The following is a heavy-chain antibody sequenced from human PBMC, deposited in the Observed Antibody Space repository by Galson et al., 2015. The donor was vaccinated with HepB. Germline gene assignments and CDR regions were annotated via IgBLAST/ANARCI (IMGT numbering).Heavy chain of an antibody. CDR1: GYTFTSYA. D-gene: IGHD1-26*01. V-gene: IGHV7-4-1*02. J-gene: IGHJ6*02. CDR2: INTNTGNP. CDR3: ARDRSGSYPYGMDV. Sequence: SVKVSCKASGYTFTSYAMNWVRQAPGQGLEWMGWINTNTGNPTYAQGFTGRFVFSLDTSVSTAYLQISSLKAEDTAVYYCARDRSGSYPYGMDVWGQGTTVTVSS.